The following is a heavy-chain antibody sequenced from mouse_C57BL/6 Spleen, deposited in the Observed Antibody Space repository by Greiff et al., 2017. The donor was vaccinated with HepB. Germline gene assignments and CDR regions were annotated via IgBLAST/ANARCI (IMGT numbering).Heavy chain of an antibody. Sequence: EVQGVESGGGLVQPGGSMKLSCAASGFTFSDAWMDWVRQSPEKGLEWVAEIRNKANNHATYYAESVKGRFTISRDDSQSSVYLQMNSLRAEDTGIYYCTRHYDYDGDYYAMDYWGQGTSVTVSS. CDR2: IRNKANNHAT. V-gene: IGHV6-6*01. CDR1: GFTFSDAW. CDR3: TRHYDYDGDYYAMDY. J-gene: IGHJ4*01. D-gene: IGHD2-4*01.